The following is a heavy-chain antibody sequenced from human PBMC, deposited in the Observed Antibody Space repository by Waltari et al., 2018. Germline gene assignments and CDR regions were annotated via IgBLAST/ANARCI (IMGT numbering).Heavy chain of an antibody. J-gene: IGHJ4*02. CDR1: GFIFNNYD. Sequence: QVQLVESGGGVVQPGGPLGLSCAASGFIFNNYDMHWVRQAPGEGLEWVAFIRYEGSDRKYAESVKGRFTTSRDNSNNMLFLEMNSLRPEDTAVYYCAKDPGSSTSYGIDYWGQGTLVTVSS. D-gene: IGHD2-2*01. CDR2: IRYEGSDR. V-gene: IGHV3-30*02. CDR3: AKDPGSSTSYGIDY.